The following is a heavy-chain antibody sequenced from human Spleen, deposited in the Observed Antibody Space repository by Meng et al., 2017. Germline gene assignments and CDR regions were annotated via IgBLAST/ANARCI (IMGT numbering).Heavy chain of an antibody. CDR2: IYPGDSDT. V-gene: IGHV5-51*01. J-gene: IGHJ3*02. CDR3: ARQAGIVVVTAILASPDAFDI. CDR1: GCSFTSYW. Sequence: QVSCKGSGCSFTSYWIGWVRQMPGEGLQWMGIIYPGDSDTRYSPYFQGQVTSAADKSISNSYLQRSSLKASDTAMYYCARQAGIVVVTAILASPDAFDIWGQGTMVTVSS. D-gene: IGHD2-21*02.